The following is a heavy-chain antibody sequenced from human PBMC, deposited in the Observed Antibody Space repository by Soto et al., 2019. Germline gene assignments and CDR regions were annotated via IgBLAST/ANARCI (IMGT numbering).Heavy chain of an antibody. J-gene: IGHJ4*02. V-gene: IGHV1-18*04. Sequence: GASVKVSCKASGYRFSTYGINWVRQAPGQGLEWMGWTSTNNDDRNYAQKFQGRVTLTTDTSTRTAYMELRSLISDDTAVYFCARERYVASRHRHYDSWGQGTQVTVSS. CDR3: ARERYVASRHRHYDS. CDR2: TSTNNDDR. D-gene: IGHD6-6*01. CDR1: GYRFSTYG.